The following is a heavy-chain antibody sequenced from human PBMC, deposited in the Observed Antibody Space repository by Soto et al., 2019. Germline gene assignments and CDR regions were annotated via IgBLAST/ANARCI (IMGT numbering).Heavy chain of an antibody. CDR3: ARANDYGDYGEFFQH. CDR2: ISAYNGNT. V-gene: IGHV1-18*01. Sequence: ASVKVSCKASGYTFTYFGISWVRQAPGQGLEWMGWISAYNGNTNYAQKFRGRVTMTTDTSTNTAYMELKSLKSDDTAVYYCARANDYGDYGEFFQHWGQGTLVTVS. CDR1: GYTFTYFG. J-gene: IGHJ1*01. D-gene: IGHD4-17*01.